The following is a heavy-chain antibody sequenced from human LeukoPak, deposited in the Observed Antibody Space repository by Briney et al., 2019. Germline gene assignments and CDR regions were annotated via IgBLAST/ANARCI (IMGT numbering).Heavy chain of an antibody. D-gene: IGHD6-19*01. CDR3: ARPGIAVAVSDAFDI. Sequence: SETLSLTCTVSGGSISSSSYYWGWIRQPPGKGLEWIGSIYYSGSTYYNPSLKSRVTISVDTSKKQFSLKLSSVTAADTAVYYCARPGIAVAVSDAFDIWGQGTMVTVSS. CDR1: GGSISSSSYY. J-gene: IGHJ3*02. V-gene: IGHV4-39*01. CDR2: IYYSGST.